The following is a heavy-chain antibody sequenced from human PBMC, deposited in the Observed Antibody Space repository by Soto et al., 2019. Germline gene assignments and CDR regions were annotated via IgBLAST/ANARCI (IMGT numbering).Heavy chain of an antibody. CDR2: IYYAGST. Sequence: SETLSLTCIVSGGSLSSSSYSWAWLRQPPGKGLEWIGSIYYAGSTYYNPSLKSRVTISVDTSKNQFSLKLNSVTAADTAVYYCARRSSNWYFDYWGQGTLVTVSS. J-gene: IGHJ4*02. D-gene: IGHD6-13*01. CDR3: ARRSSNWYFDY. V-gene: IGHV4-39*01. CDR1: GGSLSSSSYS.